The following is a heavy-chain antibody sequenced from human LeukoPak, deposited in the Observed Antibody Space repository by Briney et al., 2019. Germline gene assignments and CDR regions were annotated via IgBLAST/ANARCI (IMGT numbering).Heavy chain of an antibody. J-gene: IGHJ4*02. CDR3: AKGFACAENRCYGLDS. D-gene: IGHD4/OR15-4a*01. Sequence: GGSLRLSCAASGFVFSRYAMTWVRQAPGKGLEWVSLITESGHSTYYTKSVKGRFTISRDNSKNTLYLQMNSLGVEDTALYFCAKGFACAENRCYGLDSWAQGILVIVSS. V-gene: IGHV3-23*01. CDR1: GFVFSRYA. CDR2: ITESGHST.